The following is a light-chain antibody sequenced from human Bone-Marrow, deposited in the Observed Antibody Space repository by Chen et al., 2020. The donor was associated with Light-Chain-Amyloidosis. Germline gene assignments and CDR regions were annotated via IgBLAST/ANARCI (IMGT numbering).Light chain of an antibody. CDR1: DLPTKY. J-gene: IGLJ2*01. CDR3: QSADSSGTYEVI. CDR2: RDT. V-gene: IGLV3-25*03. Sequence: YELTQPPSVSVSPGQTARITCSGDDLPTKYAYWYQQKPGQAPVLVIHRDTERHSGISERFSGSSSGTTATLTSSGVQAEDEADYHCQSADSSGTYEVIFGGGTKLTVL.